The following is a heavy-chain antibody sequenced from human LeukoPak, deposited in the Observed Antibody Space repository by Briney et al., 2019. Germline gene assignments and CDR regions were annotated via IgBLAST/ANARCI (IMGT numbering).Heavy chain of an antibody. CDR2: IYYSGST. CDR1: GGSFSGYY. J-gene: IGHJ3*02. D-gene: IGHD3-22*01. V-gene: IGHV4-59*01. CDR3: ARVMGYYYDSSGYYNDAFDI. Sequence: SETLSLTCAVYGGSFSGYYWSWIRQPPGKGLEWIGYIYYSGSTNYNPSLKSRVTISVDTSKNQFSLKLSSVTAADTAVYYCARVMGYYYDSSGYYNDAFDIWGQGTMVTVSS.